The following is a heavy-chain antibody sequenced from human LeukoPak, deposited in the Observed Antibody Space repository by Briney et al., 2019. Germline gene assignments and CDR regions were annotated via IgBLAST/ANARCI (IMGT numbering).Heavy chain of an antibody. Sequence: PGGSLRLSCAASGFTFSSYGMHWVRQAPGKGLEWVAFIRYDGSNKYYADSVKGRFTISRDNSKNTLYLQMNSLRAEDTAVYYCAKGYPRYSSSSGFDYWGQGTLVTVPS. CDR2: IRYDGSNK. J-gene: IGHJ4*02. CDR1: GFTFSSYG. V-gene: IGHV3-30*02. D-gene: IGHD6-6*01. CDR3: AKGYPRYSSSSGFDY.